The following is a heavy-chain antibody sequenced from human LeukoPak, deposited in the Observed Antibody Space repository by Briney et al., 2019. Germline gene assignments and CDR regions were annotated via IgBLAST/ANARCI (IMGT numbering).Heavy chain of an antibody. CDR3: ARSGPSAIDY. Sequence: GGSLRLSCAASGFTFSNYWMSWVRQAPGKGLEWVSYISSSSSYTNYADSVKGRFTISRDNAKNSLYLQMNSLRAEDTAVYYCARSGPSAIDYWGQGTLVTVSS. CDR1: GFTFSNYW. J-gene: IGHJ4*02. V-gene: IGHV3-11*06. CDR2: ISSSSSYT. D-gene: IGHD3-10*01.